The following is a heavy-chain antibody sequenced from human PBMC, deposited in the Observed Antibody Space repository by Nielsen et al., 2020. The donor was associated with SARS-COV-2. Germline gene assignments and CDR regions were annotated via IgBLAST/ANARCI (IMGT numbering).Heavy chain of an antibody. J-gene: IGHJ6*03. D-gene: IGHD3-10*01. CDR3: ATLWFGESNYYYYMDV. CDR2: ISYDGSNK. V-gene: IGHV3-30-3*01. Sequence: GESLKISCAASGFTFSSYAMHWVRQAPGKGLEWVAVISYDGSNKYYADSVKGRFTISRDNAKNSLYLQMNSLRAEDTALYHCATLWFGESNYYYYMDVWGKGTTVTVSS. CDR1: GFTFSSYA.